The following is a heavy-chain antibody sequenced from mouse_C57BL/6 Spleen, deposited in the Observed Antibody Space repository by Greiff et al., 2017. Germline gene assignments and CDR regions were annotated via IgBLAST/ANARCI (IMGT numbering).Heavy chain of an antibody. CDR1: GYTFTSYW. J-gene: IGHJ2*01. D-gene: IGHD2-3*01. CDR3: ARKGDDGSGFDY. Sequence: QVQLKQPGAELVMPGASVKLSCKASGYTFTSYWMHWVKQRPGQGLEWIGEIDPSDSYTNYNQKFKGKSTLTVDKSSSTAYMQLSSLTSEDSAVYYCARKGDDGSGFDYWGQGTTLTVSS. V-gene: IGHV1-69*01. CDR2: IDPSDSYT.